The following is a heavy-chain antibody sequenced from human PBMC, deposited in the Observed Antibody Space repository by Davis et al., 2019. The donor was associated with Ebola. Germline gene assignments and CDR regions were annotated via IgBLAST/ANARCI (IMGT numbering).Heavy chain of an antibody. D-gene: IGHD2-2*01. J-gene: IGHJ6*02. CDR2: INPNSGGT. CDR3: ARVMPHYYYGMDV. Sequence: AASVKVSCKASGYTFTGYYMHWVRQAPGQGLEWMGWINPNSGGTNYAQKFQGWVTMTRDTPISTAYMELSRLRSDDTAVYYCARVMPHYYYGMDVWGQGTTVTVSS. V-gene: IGHV1-2*04. CDR1: GYTFTGYY.